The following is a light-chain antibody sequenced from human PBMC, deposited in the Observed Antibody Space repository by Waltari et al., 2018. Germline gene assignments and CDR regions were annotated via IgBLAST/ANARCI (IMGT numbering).Light chain of an antibody. CDR1: QSVSSY. CDR2: DAY. J-gene: IGKJ1*01. CDR3: QQRFSWPT. Sequence: EIVLTQSPATLSLSPGERATLSCRASQSVSSYLAWYQQKPGQAPRILIYDAYNRATGIPDRFSGSGSGTDFTLTISSLEPEDFAVYYCQQRFSWPTFGQGAKVEIK. V-gene: IGKV3-11*01.